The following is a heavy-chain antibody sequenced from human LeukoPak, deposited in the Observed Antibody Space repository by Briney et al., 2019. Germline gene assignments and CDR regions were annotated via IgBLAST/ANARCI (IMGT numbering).Heavy chain of an antibody. V-gene: IGHV3-23*01. CDR1: GFTFRSYA. D-gene: IGHD1-1*01. CDR2: VGRSGVDT. J-gene: IGHJ4*02. CDR3: VKHSGGVYGNSDS. Sequence: PGGSLRLSCVASGFTFRSYAVSWFRQAPGKGLEWVSTVGRSGVDTYYADSARGRFTSPKASSKNTLQMSRLSAGDTTIYYYVKHSGGVYGNSDSWGQGILVTVSS.